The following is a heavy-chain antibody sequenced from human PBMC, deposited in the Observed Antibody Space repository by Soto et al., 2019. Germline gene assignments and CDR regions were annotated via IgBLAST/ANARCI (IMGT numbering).Heavy chain of an antibody. CDR2: ISAYNGNT. V-gene: IGHV1-18*01. Sequence: ASVKVSCKASGYTFTSYGISWVRQAPGQGLEWMGWISAYNGNTNYAQKLLGRVTMTTDTSTSTAYMELRSLRSDDTAVYYCARETAYYYDSSGYNDAFDIWGQGTMVTVSS. J-gene: IGHJ3*02. CDR1: GYTFTSYG. D-gene: IGHD3-22*01. CDR3: ARETAYYYDSSGYNDAFDI.